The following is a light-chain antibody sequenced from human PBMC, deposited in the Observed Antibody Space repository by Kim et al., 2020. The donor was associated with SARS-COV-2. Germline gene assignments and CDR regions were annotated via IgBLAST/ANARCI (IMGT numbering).Light chain of an antibody. CDR3: QSYDSIRSGSVV. CDR1: SSNIGAGYD. V-gene: IGLV1-40*01. CDR2: GNS. Sequence: QSVLTQPPSVSGSPGQGVTISCTGSSSNIGAGYDVHWYQQLPGTAPKLLIYGNSTRPSGVPDRFSGSESGTSASLAITGFEAEDEADYYCQSYDSIRSGSVVFGGGTQLTVL. J-gene: IGLJ2*01.